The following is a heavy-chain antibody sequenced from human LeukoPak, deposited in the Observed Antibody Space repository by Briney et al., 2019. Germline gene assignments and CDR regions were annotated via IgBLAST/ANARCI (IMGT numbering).Heavy chain of an antibody. CDR3: AAARVAVAGFDY. J-gene: IGHJ4*02. CDR1: GYTLTELS. CDR2: FASEDGET. V-gene: IGHV1-24*01. Sequence: GASVKVSCKVSGYTLTELSMHWVRQAPGKGLVWMAGFASEDGETIYAHKFQGRVTMTEDTSTDTAYMELSSLRSEDTAVYYCAAARVAVAGFDYWGQGTLVTVSS. D-gene: IGHD6-19*01.